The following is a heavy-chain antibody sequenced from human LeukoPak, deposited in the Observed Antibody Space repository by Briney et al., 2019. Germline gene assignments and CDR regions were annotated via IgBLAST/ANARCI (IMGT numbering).Heavy chain of an antibody. V-gene: IGHV4-59*08. J-gene: IGHJ4*02. CDR3: ATRSSNSWYYFDY. CDR2: VYYTGST. Sequence: SETLSLTCTVSGGSISSYYWSWIRQPPGRELEWIGYVYYTGSTNYNPSLKSRVTISVDTSKNQFSLNLSSVTAADTAVYLCATRSSNSWYYFDYWGQGTLVTVSS. CDR1: GGSISSYY. D-gene: IGHD6-13*01.